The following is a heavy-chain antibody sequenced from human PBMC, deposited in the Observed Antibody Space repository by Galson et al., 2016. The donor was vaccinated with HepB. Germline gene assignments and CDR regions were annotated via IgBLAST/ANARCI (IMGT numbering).Heavy chain of an antibody. CDR2: IYCSGST. Sequence: TLSLTCSFSGGSISSDGYYWSWIRQHPGKGLGWIGYIYCSGSTYYTPSLKSRVTISADTTTNEFSLKLISVTAAATAVYYCASGYCSGGSCYFDSWGQGTLVTVSS. D-gene: IGHD2-15*01. V-gene: IGHV4-31*03. CDR3: ASGYCSGGSCYFDS. CDR1: GGSISSDGYY. J-gene: IGHJ4*02.